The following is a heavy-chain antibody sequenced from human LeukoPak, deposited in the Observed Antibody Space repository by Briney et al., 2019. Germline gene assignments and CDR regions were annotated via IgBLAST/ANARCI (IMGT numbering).Heavy chain of an antibody. V-gene: IGHV3-30*01. J-gene: IGHJ4*02. CDR3: ARGIVVVPAANPCLGYFDY. CDR1: GFTFSSYI. Sequence: PGRSLRLSCAASGFTFSSYIMHWVRQAPGKGLEWVAVISYDGSNKYYADSVKGRFTISRDNSKNTLYLQMNSLRAEDTAVYYCARGIVVVPAANPCLGYFDYWGQGTLVTVSS. CDR2: ISYDGSNK. D-gene: IGHD2-2*01.